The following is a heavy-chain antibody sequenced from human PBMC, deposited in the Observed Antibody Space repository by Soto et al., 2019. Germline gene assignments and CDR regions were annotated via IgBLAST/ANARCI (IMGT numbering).Heavy chain of an antibody. Sequence: SVKVSCKASGGAFSSYAISWVRQAPGQGLEWMGGIIPIFGTANYAQKFQGRVTITADESTSTAYMELSSLRSEDTAVYYCARAGHGGNGNWFDPWGQGTLVTVSS. CDR3: ARAGHGGNGNWFDP. CDR1: GGAFSSYA. CDR2: IIPIFGTA. J-gene: IGHJ5*02. V-gene: IGHV1-69*13. D-gene: IGHD2-15*01.